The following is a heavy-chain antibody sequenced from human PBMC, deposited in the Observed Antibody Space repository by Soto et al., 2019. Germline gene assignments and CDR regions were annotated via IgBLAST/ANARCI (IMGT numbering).Heavy chain of an antibody. Sequence: PGGSLRLSCAASGLIFCNFAMYWVRRDPGKGLEWVSSIRQSGDRSSYADSAKGRFTISRDNAKNSLYLQMNSLRAEDTAVYYCARVGLQCFDYWGQGTLVTVSS. D-gene: IGHD5-12*01. CDR1: GLIFCNFA. J-gene: IGHJ4*02. V-gene: IGHV3-23*01. CDR2: IRQSGDRS. CDR3: ARVGLQCFDY.